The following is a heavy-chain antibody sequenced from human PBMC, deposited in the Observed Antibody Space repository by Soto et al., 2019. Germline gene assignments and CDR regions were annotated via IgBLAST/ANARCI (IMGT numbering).Heavy chain of an antibody. CDR3: ARDGTVYYGEYYDY. J-gene: IGHJ4*02. D-gene: IGHD4-17*01. CDR2: IGTRGNTK. V-gene: IGHV3-11*01. CDR1: GFTFSDYY. Sequence: QVQLVESGGGLVKPGGSLRLYCATSGFTFSDYYMSWIRQAPGKGLEWVSYIGTRGNTKYYADSVRGRFTISRDNAKNSLYLQMNSLRADDTAVYYCARDGTVYYGEYYDYWGQGIPVTVSS.